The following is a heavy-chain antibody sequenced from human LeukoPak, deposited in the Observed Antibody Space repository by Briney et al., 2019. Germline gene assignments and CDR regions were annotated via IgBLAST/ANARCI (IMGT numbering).Heavy chain of an antibody. Sequence: GGSLRLSCAASGFTFKDSWMYWVRQAPGKGLVWVSCINGDGSDTNYVDSVRGRFTISRDNAKNTLYLQMNSLRAEDTAVYYCAKQPSVLYYYDSTGFYPFDYWGQGTLVTVSS. CDR3: AKQPSVLYYYDSTGFYPFDY. CDR1: GFTFKDSW. D-gene: IGHD3-22*01. V-gene: IGHV3-74*01. CDR2: INGDGSDT. J-gene: IGHJ4*02.